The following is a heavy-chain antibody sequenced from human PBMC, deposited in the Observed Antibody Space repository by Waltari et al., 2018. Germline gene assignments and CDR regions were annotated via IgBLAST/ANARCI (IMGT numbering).Heavy chain of an antibody. V-gene: IGHV3-7*01. CDR3: ARDHWFSLDL. CDR1: VSAFRAPT. CDR2: IKKDGTEG. J-gene: IGHJ4*02. D-gene: IGHD3-9*01. Sequence: EEQVVESGGGLVQPGWSRRLSCVASVSAFRAPTLAWVRQAPGKEVEWVAKIKKDGTEGMYVDSVKGRLTISKDNTKNSVFLQMNSLRAEDTAVYYCARDHWFSLDLWGQGTLVTVSS.